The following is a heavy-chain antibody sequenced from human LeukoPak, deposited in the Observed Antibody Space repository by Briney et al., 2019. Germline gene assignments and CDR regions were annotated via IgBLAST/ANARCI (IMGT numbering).Heavy chain of an antibody. CDR3: ARGDSRGY. V-gene: IGHV3-21*01. J-gene: IGHJ4*02. CDR2: ISGSSSYI. CDR1: GFTFSTYN. Sequence: PGGSLRLSCAASGFTFSTYNMNWVRQAPGKGLEWVSSISGSSSYIYYADSVKGRFTISRDNAKNSLYLQMNSLRAEDTAVYYCARGDSRGYWGQGTLVTVSS. D-gene: IGHD3-22*01.